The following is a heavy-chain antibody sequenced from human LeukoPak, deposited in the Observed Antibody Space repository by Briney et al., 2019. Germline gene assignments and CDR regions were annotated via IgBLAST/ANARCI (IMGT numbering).Heavy chain of an antibody. CDR3: ARDFYGDYVSGTFDY. V-gene: IGHV3-48*03. CDR2: ISSSGSNI. J-gene: IGHJ4*02. D-gene: IGHD4-17*01. Sequence: GGSLTLSCAACGLTFCSYEMIWVRGARGKGLEWVSYISSSGSNIYYADFVKGRYTISRDNAKNSLYLQMNSLRAEDTSVYYCARDFYGDYVSGTFDYWGQGTLVTVSS. CDR1: GLTFCSYE.